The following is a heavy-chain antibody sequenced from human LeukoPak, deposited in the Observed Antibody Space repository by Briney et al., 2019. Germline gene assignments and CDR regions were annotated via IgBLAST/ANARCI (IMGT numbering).Heavy chain of an antibody. CDR2: ISSSGGDA. CDR3: AKGGGWLYYFDY. D-gene: IGHD6-19*01. CDR1: GFTFSNYA. Sequence: GGSLRLSGAVSGFTFSNYAMNWVRQAPGKGLEWVSYISSSGGDAYYADSVKGRFTISRDNSKNTLYLQMNSLRAEDTAIYYCAKGGGWLYYFDYWGQGTLVTVTS. J-gene: IGHJ4*02. V-gene: IGHV3-23*01.